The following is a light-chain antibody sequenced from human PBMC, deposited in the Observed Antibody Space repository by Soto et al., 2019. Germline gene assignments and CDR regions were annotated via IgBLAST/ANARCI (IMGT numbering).Light chain of an antibody. CDR3: SSYTSISTSVV. V-gene: IGLV2-14*01. CDR1: SSDIGGHDY. J-gene: IGLJ2*01. Sequence: QSVLTQPASMSGSPGQSITISCTGTSSDIGGHDYVSWYQQHPGKAPKLMISEVSNRPSGVSNRFSGSKSGNTASLTISGLQAEDEADYYCSSYTSISTSVVFGGGTKVTVL. CDR2: EVS.